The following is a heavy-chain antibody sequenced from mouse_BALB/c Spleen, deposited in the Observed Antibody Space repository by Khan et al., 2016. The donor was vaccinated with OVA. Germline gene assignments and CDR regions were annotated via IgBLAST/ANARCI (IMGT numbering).Heavy chain of an antibody. D-gene: IGHD2-14*01. Sequence: VQLQQSGAELARPGASVKMSCKASGYTFTSYTIHWIKKRPGQGLEWIGYINPSNGYTNYNQKFKNKATLTTDKSSTPAYLQLISLTSDDSAVYNGVRDGAYHRNDGWFAYWGQGTLVTVSA. CDR1: GYTFTSYT. CDR3: VRDGAYHRNDGWFAY. V-gene: IGHV1-4*01. CDR2: INPSNGYT. J-gene: IGHJ3*01.